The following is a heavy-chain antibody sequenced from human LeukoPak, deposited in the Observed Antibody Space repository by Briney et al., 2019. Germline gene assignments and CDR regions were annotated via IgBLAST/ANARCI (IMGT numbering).Heavy chain of an antibody. J-gene: IGHJ4*02. CDR3: ARESGVYGGKIDY. CDR1: GGSISSHY. D-gene: IGHD4-23*01. CDR2: IYYSGST. V-gene: IGHV4-59*11. Sequence: SETLSLTCTVSGGSISSHYWSWIRQPPGKGLEWIGYIYYSGSTNYNPSLKSRVTISVDTSKNQFSLKLSSVTAADTAVYHCARESGVYGGKIDYWGQGTLVTVSS.